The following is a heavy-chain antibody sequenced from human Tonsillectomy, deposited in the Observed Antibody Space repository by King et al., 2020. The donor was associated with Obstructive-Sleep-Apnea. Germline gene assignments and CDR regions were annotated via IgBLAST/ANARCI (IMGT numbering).Heavy chain of an antibody. D-gene: IGHD5-18*01. V-gene: IGHV3-23*04. CDR1: GFTFSSYA. CDR2: ISGSGGST. J-gene: IGHJ6*02. Sequence: VQLVESGGGLVQPGGSLRLSCAASGFTFSSYAMSWVRQAPGKGLEWVSAISGSGGSTYYADSVKGRFTLSRDNSKNTLYLQMNSLRAEDTAVYYCAKDRGYSYGFASYYYGMDVWGQGTTVTVSS. CDR3: AKDRGYSYGFASYYYGMDV.